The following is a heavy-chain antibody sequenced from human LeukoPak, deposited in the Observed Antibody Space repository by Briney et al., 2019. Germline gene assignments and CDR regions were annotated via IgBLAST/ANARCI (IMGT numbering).Heavy chain of an antibody. CDR2: IYYSGST. CDR1: GGSISSSSYY. Sequence: SETLSLTCTVSGGSISSSSYYWGWIRQPPGKGLEWIGSIYYSGSTYYNPSLKSRVTISVDTSKNQFSLKLSSVTAADTAVYYCARAPGLLNWFDPWGQGTLVTVSS. V-gene: IGHV4-39*01. D-gene: IGHD1-26*01. CDR3: ARAPGLLNWFDP. J-gene: IGHJ5*02.